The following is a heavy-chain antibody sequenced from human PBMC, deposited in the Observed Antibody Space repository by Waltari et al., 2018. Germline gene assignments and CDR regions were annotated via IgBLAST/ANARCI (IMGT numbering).Heavy chain of an antibody. CDR1: GGSTSTYY. D-gene: IGHD1-26*01. Sequence: QVQLQESGPGLVKPSETLSLTCTVSGGSTSTYYWSWVRQSPGKGLEWIGYIHYSGSRVSTPSLRSRVAISLDTPNNQFSLRLRSVTAADAAIYYCARADTSTSYFYYYMDVWGKGTTVTVSS. CDR2: IHYSGSR. CDR3: ARADTSTSYFYYYMDV. J-gene: IGHJ6*03. V-gene: IGHV4-59*01.